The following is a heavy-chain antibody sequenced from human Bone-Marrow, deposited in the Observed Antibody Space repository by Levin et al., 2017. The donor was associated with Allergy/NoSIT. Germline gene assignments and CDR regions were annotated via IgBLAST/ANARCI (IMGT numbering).Heavy chain of an antibody. V-gene: IGHV4-39*02. D-gene: IGHD3-16*01. CDR1: GASVSSSSYY. J-gene: IGHJ4*02. Sequence: SQTLSLTCTVSGASVSSSSYYWAWIRQTPGKGLEWIATIYFSGTTYENPSLKSRVTISLDPSKNHFSLRLNSVTAADTAVYYCARRAIMITSRGGEGYDYWGQGTLVAVSS. CDR2: IYFSGTT. CDR3: ARRAIMITSRGGEGYDY.